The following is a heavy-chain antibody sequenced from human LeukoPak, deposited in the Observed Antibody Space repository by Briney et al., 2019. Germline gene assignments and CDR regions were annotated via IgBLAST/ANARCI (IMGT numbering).Heavy chain of an antibody. Sequence: GESLKISCKGSGYIFNIYWISWVRQMPGKGLEWMGRIDPSDSYTNYSPSFQGHVTISADKSISTAYLQWSSLKASDTAMYYCARGGAVERYCSSTSCYWVDAFDIWGQGTMVTVSS. D-gene: IGHD2-2*01. CDR2: IDPSDSYT. J-gene: IGHJ3*02. CDR3: ARGGAVERYCSSTSCYWVDAFDI. CDR1: GYIFNIYW. V-gene: IGHV5-10-1*01.